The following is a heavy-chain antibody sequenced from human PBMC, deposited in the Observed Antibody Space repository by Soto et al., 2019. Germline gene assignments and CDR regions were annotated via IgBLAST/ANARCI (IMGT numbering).Heavy chain of an antibody. CDR1: GFSLPTGRMG. J-gene: IGHJ6*02. CDR2: FFSDAER. Sequence: QVTLKASGPVLVKPTETLTLTCRVSGFSLPTGRMGVSWIRQPPGKALEWLAHFFSDAERSYSTSMQSRLNMYKDSSGSQVVLTMTNMAPADTATYFCARMDGDYNYYGLDVWGHGIAVTVSS. CDR3: ARMDGDYNYYGLDV. V-gene: IGHV2-26*01. D-gene: IGHD4-17*01.